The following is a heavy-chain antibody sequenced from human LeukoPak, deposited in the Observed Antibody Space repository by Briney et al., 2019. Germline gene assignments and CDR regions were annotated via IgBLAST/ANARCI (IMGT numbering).Heavy chain of an antibody. Sequence: PSETLSLTCTVSGGSISSSSYYWGWIRQPPGKGLEWIGSIYYSGSTYYNPSLKSRVTISVDTSKNQFSLKLSSVTAADTAVYYCAADCSSTSCYPRLVNWGQGTLVTVSS. CDR1: GGSISSSSYY. J-gene: IGHJ4*02. D-gene: IGHD2-2*01. CDR2: IYYSGST. V-gene: IGHV4-39*01. CDR3: AADCSSTSCYPRLVN.